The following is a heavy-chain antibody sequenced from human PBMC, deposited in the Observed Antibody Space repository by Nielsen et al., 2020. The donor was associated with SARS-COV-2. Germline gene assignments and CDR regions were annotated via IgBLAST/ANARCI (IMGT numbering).Heavy chain of an antibody. D-gene: IGHD3-22*01. V-gene: IGHV4-34*01. CDR2: INHSGST. J-gene: IGHJ4*02. CDR3: ARGQWMIVADY. Sequence: SETLSLTCAVYGGSFSGYYWSWIRQPPGKGLEWIGEINHSGSTNYNPSLKSRVTISVDTSKNQFSLKLSSVTAADTAVYYCARGQWMIVADYWGQGTLVTVPS. CDR1: GGSFSGYY.